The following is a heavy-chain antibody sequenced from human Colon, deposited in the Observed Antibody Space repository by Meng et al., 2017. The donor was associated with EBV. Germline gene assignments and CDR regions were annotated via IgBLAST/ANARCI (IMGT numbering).Heavy chain of an antibody. CDR3: ARRRGGSGRDC. J-gene: IGHJ4*02. D-gene: IGHD3-10*01. CDR1: GGSISSRHYY. V-gene: IGHV4-39*01. CDR2: IYHSGST. Sequence: QPQLQWAGPGLVRPSEPLSLPCTVSGGSISSRHYYWGWVRQPPGKGLQWIGTIYHSGSTSYNPALQSRVTMFVDTSKNQFSLMLTSVTATDTAVYYCARRRGGSGRDCWGQGTLVTVSS.